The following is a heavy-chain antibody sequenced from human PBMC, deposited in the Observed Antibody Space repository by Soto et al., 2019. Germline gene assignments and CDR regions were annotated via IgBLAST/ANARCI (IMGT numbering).Heavy chain of an antibody. J-gene: IGHJ4*02. V-gene: IGHV3-23*01. CDR1: GFTFSSYA. D-gene: IGHD3-22*01. CDR2: ISGSGGST. CDR3: AKGRSPYDSSGPTSLYYFDY. Sequence: GGSLRLSXAASGFTFSSYAMSWVRQAPGKGLEWVSAISGSGGSTYYADSVKGRFTISRDNSKNTLYLQMNSLRAEDTAVYYCAKGRSPYDSSGPTSLYYFDYWGQGTLVTVSS.